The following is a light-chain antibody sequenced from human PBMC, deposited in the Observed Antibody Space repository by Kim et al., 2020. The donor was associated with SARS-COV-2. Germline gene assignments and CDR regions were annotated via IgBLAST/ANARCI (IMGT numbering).Light chain of an antibody. CDR1: SLRSYY. CDR3: KSRDSSGKVV. CDR2: GKN. Sequence: SSELTQDPAVSVALGQTVRITCQGDSLRSYYASWYQQKPGQAPLLVIYGKNNRPSGIPDRFSGSSLENTASLTITGAQAEDEADYYCKSRDSSGKVVFGGGTQLTVL. V-gene: IGLV3-19*01. J-gene: IGLJ2*01.